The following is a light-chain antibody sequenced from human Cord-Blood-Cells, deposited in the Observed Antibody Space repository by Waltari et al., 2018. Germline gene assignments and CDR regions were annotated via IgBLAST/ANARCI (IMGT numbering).Light chain of an antibody. CDR2: GAS. V-gene: IGKV3-15*01. CDR1: QSVSSN. CDR3: QQYNNWPPWP. J-gene: IGKJ1*01. Sequence: EIVMTQSPATLSVSPGERATLSCRARQSVSSNLAWYQQKPGQAPRLLIYGASTRATGTPARFSGSVSGTEFTLTISSLQSEDFAVYYCQQYNNWPPWPFGQGTKVEIK.